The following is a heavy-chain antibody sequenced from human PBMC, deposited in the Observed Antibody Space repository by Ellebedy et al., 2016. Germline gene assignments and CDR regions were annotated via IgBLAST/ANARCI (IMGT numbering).Heavy chain of an antibody. Sequence: SVKVSXXASGGTFSSYDISWVRQAPGQGLEWMGGIIPIFGTANYAQKFQGRVTITADESTSTAYMELSSLRSEDTAVYYCARDAGADFDYWGQGTLVTVSS. CDR1: GGTFSSYD. V-gene: IGHV1-69*13. CDR3: ARDAGADFDY. J-gene: IGHJ4*02. D-gene: IGHD2-8*02. CDR2: IIPIFGTA.